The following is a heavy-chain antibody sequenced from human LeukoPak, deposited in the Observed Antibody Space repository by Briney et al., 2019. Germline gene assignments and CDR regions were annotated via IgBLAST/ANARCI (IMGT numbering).Heavy chain of an antibody. CDR1: GGSISSGGYY. D-gene: IGHD2-15*01. Sequence: KTSETLSLTCTVSGGSISSGGYYWSWTRQHPGKGLEWIGYIYYSGSTYYNPSLKSRVTISVDTSKNQFSLKLSSVTAADTAVYYCARSLIVVVVYGHFDYWGQGTLVTVSS. CDR3: ARSLIVVVVYGHFDY. V-gene: IGHV4-39*01. J-gene: IGHJ4*02. CDR2: IYYSGST.